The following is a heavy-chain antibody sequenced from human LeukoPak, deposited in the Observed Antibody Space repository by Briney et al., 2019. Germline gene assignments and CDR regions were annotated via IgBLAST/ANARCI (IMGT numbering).Heavy chain of an antibody. CDR3: STGFYCSGDSRYYGFFQH. Sequence: GGSLRLSCVASGFTFSNVWMTWVRQAPGKGLEWVGRIKSKTDGGTTDYAAPVKGRFTISRDDSKNMLYLQMNSLKTEDTAVYYCSTGFYCSGDSRYYGFFQHWGQGTLVTVSS. CDR1: GFTFSNVW. J-gene: IGHJ1*01. D-gene: IGHD2-15*01. V-gene: IGHV3-15*01. CDR2: IKSKTDGGTT.